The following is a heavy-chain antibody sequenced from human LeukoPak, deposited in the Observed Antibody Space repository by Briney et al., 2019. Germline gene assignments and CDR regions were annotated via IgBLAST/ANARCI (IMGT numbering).Heavy chain of an antibody. J-gene: IGHJ5*02. V-gene: IGHV3-30*18. CDR1: GFTFSNYG. CDR2: ISDDGSKK. Sequence: GGSLRPSCAASGFTFSNYGMHWVRQAPGKGLEWVAVISDDGSKKYYADSVKGRFTISRDNSKIMLYLQMNSLRAEDTAVYYCAKDEGHSGSFGGHNWFDPWGQGTLVTVSS. CDR3: AKDEGHSGSFGGHNWFDP. D-gene: IGHD1-26*01.